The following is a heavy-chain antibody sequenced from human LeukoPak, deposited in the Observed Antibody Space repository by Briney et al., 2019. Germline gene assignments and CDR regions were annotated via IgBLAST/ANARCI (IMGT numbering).Heavy chain of an antibody. CDR1: GGSFSGYY. V-gene: IGHV4-34*01. CDR3: ARVGMIVVPLDAFDI. CDR2: INHSGST. D-gene: IGHD3-22*01. J-gene: IGHJ3*02. Sequence: SETLSLTCAVYGGSFSGYYWSWIRQPPGKGLEWIGEINHSGSTNYNLSLKSRVTISVDTSKNQFSLKLSSVTAADTAVYYCARVGMIVVPLDAFDIWGQGTMVTVSS.